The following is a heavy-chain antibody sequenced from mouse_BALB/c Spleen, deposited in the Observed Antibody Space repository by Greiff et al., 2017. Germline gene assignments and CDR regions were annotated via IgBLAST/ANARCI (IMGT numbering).Heavy chain of an antibody. Sequence: VKLMESGAELVRPGASVTLSCKASGYTFTDYEMHWVKQTPVHGLEWIGAIDPETGGTAYNQKFKGKATLTADKSSSTAYMELRSLTSEDSAVYYCTREGYWGQGTTLTVSS. CDR3: TREGY. CDR2: IDPETGGT. CDR1: GYTFTDYE. V-gene: IGHV1-15*01. J-gene: IGHJ2*01.